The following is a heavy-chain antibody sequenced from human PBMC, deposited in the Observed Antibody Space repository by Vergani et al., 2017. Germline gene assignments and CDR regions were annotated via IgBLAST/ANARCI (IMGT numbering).Heavy chain of an antibody. Sequence: QVQLQESGPGLVKPSETLSLTCTVSGGSISSYYWSWIRQPPGKGLEWIGYIYYSGSTNYNPSLKSRVTISVDTSKNQFSLKLSSVTAADTAVYYCARTHPVDTAMAGYYYYYYYRDVWGKGP. D-gene: IGHD5-18*01. CDR2: IYYSGST. CDR3: ARTHPVDTAMAGYYYYYYYRDV. CDR1: GGSISSYY. V-gene: IGHV4-59*01. J-gene: IGHJ6*03.